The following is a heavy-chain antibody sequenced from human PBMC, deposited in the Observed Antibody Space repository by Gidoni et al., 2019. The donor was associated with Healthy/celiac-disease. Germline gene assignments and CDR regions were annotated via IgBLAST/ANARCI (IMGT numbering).Heavy chain of an antibody. D-gene: IGHD6-13*01. J-gene: IGHJ5*02. CDR2: INHSGST. V-gene: IGHV4-34*01. CDR3: ASLIAAAGIS. Sequence: QVQLEQWGAGLLKPSETLSLTCAVYGVSFSGYYWSWIRQPPGKGMEWIGEINHSGSTNYNPSLKSRVTISVDTSKNQFSLKLSSVTAADTAVYYCASLIAAAGISWGQGTLVTVSS. CDR1: GVSFSGYY.